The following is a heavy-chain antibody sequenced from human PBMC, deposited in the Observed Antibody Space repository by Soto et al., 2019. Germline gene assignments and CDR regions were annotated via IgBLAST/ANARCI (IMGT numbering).Heavy chain of an antibody. J-gene: IGHJ4*02. CDR3: ARDLSYAFDY. D-gene: IGHD1-26*01. CDR2: IRIDSNHI. CDR1: GFIFTSYS. Sequence: EVQLVESGGGLVQPGGSLRLSCAASGFIFTSYSMNWVRQAPGKGLEWLSYIRIDSNHIGYADSVRGRFTISSDIAKNSLYIQINSLRDEDTAVYYCARDLSYAFDYWWQGTLVTVSS. V-gene: IGHV3-48*02.